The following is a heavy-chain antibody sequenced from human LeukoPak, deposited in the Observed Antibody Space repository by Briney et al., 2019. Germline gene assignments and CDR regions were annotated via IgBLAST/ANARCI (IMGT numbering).Heavy chain of an antibody. CDR1: GYTFTSYG. CDR2: ISAYNGNT. D-gene: IGHD1-26*01. CDR3: ARWGSGRYYGMFDY. V-gene: IGHV1-18*01. J-gene: IGHJ4*02. Sequence: APVKVSCKASGYTFTSYGFSWVRHAPGQGLEWMGWISAYNGNTNYAQKLQGRVTMTTDTSTSTAYMELRSLVSDDTDVYYCARWGSGRYYGMFDYWGQGTLVTVSS.